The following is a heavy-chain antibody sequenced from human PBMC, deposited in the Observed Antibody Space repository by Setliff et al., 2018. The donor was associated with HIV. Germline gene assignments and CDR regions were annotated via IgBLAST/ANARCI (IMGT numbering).Heavy chain of an antibody. J-gene: IGHJ3*02. CDR2: INQDENKK. Sequence: GGSLRLSCAASGFTFSSYAMTWVRQAPGKGLEWVANINQDENKKNYVDSVKGRFTISRDNAKSSLYLQMNSLRAEDTAIYYCVGDPPQSGYAFAIWGQGTMVTVSS. CDR3: VGDPPQSGYAFAI. V-gene: IGHV3-7*01. CDR1: GFTFSSYA. D-gene: IGHD7-27*01.